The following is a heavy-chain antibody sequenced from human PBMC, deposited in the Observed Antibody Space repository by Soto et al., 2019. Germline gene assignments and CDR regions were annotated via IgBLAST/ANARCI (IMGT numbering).Heavy chain of an antibody. D-gene: IGHD3-16*02. CDR3: ARIPNAHLSDAFDI. Sequence: SGPTLVNPTQTLTLTCTFSGFSLSTSGMCVSWIRQPPGKALEWLARIDWDDDKYYSTSLKTRLTISKDTSKNQVVLTMTNMDPVDTATYYCARIPNAHLSDAFDIWGQGTMVTVSS. CDR2: IDWDDDK. V-gene: IGHV2-70*11. CDR1: GFSLSTSGMC. J-gene: IGHJ3*02.